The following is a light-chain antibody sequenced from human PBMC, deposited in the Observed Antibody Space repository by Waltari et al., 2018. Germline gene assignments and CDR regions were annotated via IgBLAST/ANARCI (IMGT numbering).Light chain of an antibody. V-gene: IGLV3-1*01. CDR1: KLGNKY. CDR2: QDS. Sequence: SYELTQSPSVSVSPGQTASIICSGDKLGNKYACWYQQKPGQSPVLVIYQDSQRSSGIPERFSGSNSGNTATLTISGTQAMDEADYYCQAWNSSTVVFGGGTKLTVL. CDR3: QAWNSSTVV. J-gene: IGLJ2*01.